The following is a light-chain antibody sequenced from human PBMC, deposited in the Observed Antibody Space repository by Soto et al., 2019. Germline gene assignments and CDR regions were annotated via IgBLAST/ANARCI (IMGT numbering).Light chain of an antibody. V-gene: IGLV2-14*01. J-gene: IGLJ1*01. CDR1: SDDVGAYKY. CDR3: SSYSRNTIFV. Sequence: QSVLTQPASVSGSPGQSITISCAGTSDDVGAYKYASWYQQHPGKAPQLLIYEATNRPSGISGRFSASKSGNTASLTISGLQAEDEADYYCSSYSRNTIFVFGNATKVTV. CDR2: EAT.